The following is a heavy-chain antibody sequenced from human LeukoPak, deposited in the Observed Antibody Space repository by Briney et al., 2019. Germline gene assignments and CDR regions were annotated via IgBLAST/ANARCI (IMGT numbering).Heavy chain of an antibody. Sequence: GGSLRLSCAASGFTFGNYWMHWVRQAPGKGLVWVSRVNGDGSATNYADSVKGRFTISRDNAKNTLYLQMNSLRPEDTAVYYCARNHYGSVDYWGQGTLVTVSS. CDR1: GFTFGNYW. CDR2: VNGDGSAT. J-gene: IGHJ4*02. CDR3: ARNHYGSVDY. V-gene: IGHV3-74*01. D-gene: IGHD3-10*01.